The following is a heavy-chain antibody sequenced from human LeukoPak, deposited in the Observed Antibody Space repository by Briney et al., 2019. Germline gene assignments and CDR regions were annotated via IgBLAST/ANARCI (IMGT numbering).Heavy chain of an antibody. J-gene: IGHJ3*02. CDR2: ISSSSSYI. D-gene: IGHD4-17*01. V-gene: IGHV3-21*01. CDR1: GFTFSSYS. CDR3: ARVLTVTTSDAFDI. Sequence: GGSLKLSCAASGFTFSSYSMNWVRQAPGKGLEWVSSISSSSSYIYYADPVKGRFTISRDNAKNSLYLQMNSLRAEDTAVYYCARVLTVTTSDAFDIWGQGTMVTVSS.